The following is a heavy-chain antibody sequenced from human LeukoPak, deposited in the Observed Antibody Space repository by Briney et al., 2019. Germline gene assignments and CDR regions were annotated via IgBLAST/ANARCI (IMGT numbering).Heavy chain of an antibody. J-gene: IGHJ3*02. D-gene: IGHD5-18*01. V-gene: IGHV3-7*01. CDR3: ARGGYTYGPATLGALDI. Sequence: PGGSLRLSCAASGFTFSSYWMSWVRQAPGKGLEWVANIKQDGSEKYYVDSVKGRFTISRDNAKNSLYLQMNSLRAEDTAVYYCARGGYTYGPATLGALDIWGPGTMVPVSS. CDR1: GFTFSSYW. CDR2: IKQDGSEK.